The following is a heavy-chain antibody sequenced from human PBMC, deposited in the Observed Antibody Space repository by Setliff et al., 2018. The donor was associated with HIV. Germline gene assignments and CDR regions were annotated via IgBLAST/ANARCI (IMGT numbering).Heavy chain of an antibody. V-gene: IGHV4-39*01. J-gene: IGHJ4*02. CDR1: GGSISSSSYY. CDR2: IYYSGST. CDR3: ARHAAGPDGPFDY. Sequence: PSETLSLTCTVSGGSISSSSYYWGWIRQPPGKGLEWIGSIYYSGSTYYNPSLKSRVTISVDTSKNQFSLKLSSVIAADTAVYYCARHAAGPDGPFDYWGQGTLVTVSS.